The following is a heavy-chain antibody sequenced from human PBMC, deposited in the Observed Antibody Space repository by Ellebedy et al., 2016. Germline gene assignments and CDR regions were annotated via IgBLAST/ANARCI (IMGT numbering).Heavy chain of an antibody. CDR2: IKSKTDGGTT. V-gene: IGHV3-15*01. CDR1: GFTFSNAW. CDR3: TTDLMAFDI. Sequence: GESLKISXAASGFTFSNAWMSWVRQAPGKGLEWVGRIKSKTDGGTTDYAAPVKGRFTISRDDSKNTLYLQMNSLKTEDTAVYYCTTDLMAFDIWGQGTMVTVSS. J-gene: IGHJ3*02.